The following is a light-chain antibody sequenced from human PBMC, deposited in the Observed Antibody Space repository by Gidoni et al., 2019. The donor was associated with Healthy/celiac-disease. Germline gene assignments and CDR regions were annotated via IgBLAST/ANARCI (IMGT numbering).Light chain of an antibody. Sequence: DIVMTQSPDSLAVSLGERATINCQSSQSVLYSSNNKNYLAWYQQKPGQPPKLLIHCASTRESGVPDRVSGSGSGTDFTLTISSLQAEDVAVYYCQQYYSTPPTFGGGTKVEIK. J-gene: IGKJ4*01. CDR3: QQYYSTPPT. CDR1: QSVLYSSNNKNY. V-gene: IGKV4-1*01. CDR2: CAS.